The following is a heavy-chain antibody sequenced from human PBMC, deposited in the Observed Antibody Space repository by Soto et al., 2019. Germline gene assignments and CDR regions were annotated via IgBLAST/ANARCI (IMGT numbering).Heavy chain of an antibody. D-gene: IGHD3-22*01. V-gene: IGHV4-59*12. J-gene: IGHJ4*02. CDR2: IYYTGST. Sequence: SETLSLTCTVSGGSISSYYWSWIRQPPGKGLEWIGHIYYTGSTKYNPSLKSRVTISVDTSKNQFSLKLSSVTAADTAVYYCARFGYSTNIGIDYWGQGTLVTVSS. CDR3: ARFGYSTNIGIDY. CDR1: GGSISSYY.